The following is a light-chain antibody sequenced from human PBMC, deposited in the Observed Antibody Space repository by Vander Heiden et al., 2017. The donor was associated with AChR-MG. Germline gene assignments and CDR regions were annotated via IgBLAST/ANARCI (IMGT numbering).Light chain of an antibody. CDR3: QVWDVTDDVV. CDR1: NIGGKS. V-gene: IGLV3-21*03. CDR2: DDS. Sequence: YVLTQPPPVSVVPSKTATISRAGNNIGGKSVHWYQQKPGQAPIRGGYDDSDRPSGIPDRFSGSNSANKATLTINRVEAGDEAYDDCQVWDVTDDVVFGGGTKLTVL. J-gene: IGLJ2*01.